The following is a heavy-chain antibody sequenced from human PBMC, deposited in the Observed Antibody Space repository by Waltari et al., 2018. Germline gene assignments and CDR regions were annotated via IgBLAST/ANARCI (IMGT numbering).Heavy chain of an antibody. CDR3: ARGDPFLRFDP. Sequence: QVQLQQWGAGLLKPSETLSLTCAVYGGSFSGYYWSWIRQPPGKGLEWIGEINHSGSTNHNPSLKSRVTISVDTSKNQFSLKLSSVTAADTAVYDWARGDPFLRFDPWGQGTLVTVSS. D-gene: IGHD2-21*01. CDR1: GGSFSGYY. J-gene: IGHJ5*02. V-gene: IGHV4-34*01. CDR2: INHSGST.